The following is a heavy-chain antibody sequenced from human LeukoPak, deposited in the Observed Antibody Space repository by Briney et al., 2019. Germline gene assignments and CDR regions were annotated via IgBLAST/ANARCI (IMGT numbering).Heavy chain of an antibody. CDR2: IKQDGSEK. J-gene: IGHJ4*02. CDR1: GFTFSSYW. V-gene: IGHV3-7*01. D-gene: IGHD1-7*01. CDR3: ARGRELGANFWVH. Sequence: GGSLRLSCAASGFTFSSYWMSWVRQAPGKGLEWVANIKQDGSEKNYMDSVKGRFIISRENAKNSLYLQMNTLRAEDTAVYYCARGRELGANFWVHWGQGTLVTVSS.